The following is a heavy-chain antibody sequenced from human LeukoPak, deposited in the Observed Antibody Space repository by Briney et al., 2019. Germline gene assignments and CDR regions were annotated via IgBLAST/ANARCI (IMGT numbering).Heavy chain of an antibody. V-gene: IGHV1-18*01. CDR3: ARDHSNWNYAPDF. CDR1: GYTFTNYG. D-gene: IGHD1-7*01. CDR2: ISAYNGNT. Sequence: GASVKVSCKASGYTFTNYGISWVRQAPGQGLEWMGWISAYNGNTNYAQKLQGRVTMTTDTSTSTAYMELRSLTSDDTAVYYCARDHSNWNYAPDFWGQGTLVIVSS. J-gene: IGHJ4*02.